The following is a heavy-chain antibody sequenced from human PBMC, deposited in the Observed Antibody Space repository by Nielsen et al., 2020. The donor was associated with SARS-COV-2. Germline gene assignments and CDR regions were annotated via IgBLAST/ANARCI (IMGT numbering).Heavy chain of an antibody. CDR1: GFTFDDYG. J-gene: IGHJ6*03. V-gene: IGHV3-20*04. CDR2: INWNGGST. D-gene: IGHD6-6*01. Sequence: GESLKISCAASGFTFDDYGMSWVRQAPGKGLEWVSGINWNGGSTGYADSVKGRFTISRDNSKNTLYLQMDSLITEDTADYYCANRGSSSVNYYYMDVWGRGTTVTVSS. CDR3: ANRGSSSVNYYYMDV.